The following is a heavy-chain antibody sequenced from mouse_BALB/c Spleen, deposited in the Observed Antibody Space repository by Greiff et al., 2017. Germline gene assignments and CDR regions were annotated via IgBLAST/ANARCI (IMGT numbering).Heavy chain of an antibody. CDR2: IDPANGNT. CDR1: GFNIKDTY. D-gene: IGHD2-14*01. CDR3: ASGRYDEAMDY. J-gene: IGHJ4*01. Sequence: EVQLQQSGAELVKPGASVKLSCTASGFNIKDTYMHWVKQRPEQGLEWIGRIDPANGNTKYDPKFQGKATITADTSSNTAYLQLSSLTSEDTAVYYCASGRYDEAMDYWGQGTSVTVSS. V-gene: IGHV14-3*02.